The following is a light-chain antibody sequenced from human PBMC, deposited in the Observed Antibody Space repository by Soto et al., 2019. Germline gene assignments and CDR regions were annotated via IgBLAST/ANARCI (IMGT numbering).Light chain of an antibody. V-gene: IGLV2-14*01. CDR3: SSYSISTAYL. Sequence: QSALTQPRSVSGSPGQSVTISCTGASGDIGGYDYVSWYQLHPGKAPKLMVFEVSNRPSGVSYRFSGSKSGNTASLTISGLQAEDEADYFCSSYSISTAYLFGTGTKLTVL. J-gene: IGLJ1*01. CDR1: SGDIGGYDY. CDR2: EVS.